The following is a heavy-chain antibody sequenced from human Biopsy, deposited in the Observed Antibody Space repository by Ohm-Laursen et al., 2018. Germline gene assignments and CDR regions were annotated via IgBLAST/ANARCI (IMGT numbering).Heavy chain of an antibody. CDR3: ARATNSTGWPYYYFYGMDV. CDR2: IYHAGAS. D-gene: IGHD2/OR15-2a*01. V-gene: IGHV4-59*01. J-gene: IGHJ6*02. CDR1: GASIDSYY. Sequence: SQTLSLTCTVSGASIDSYYWSWIRQPPGKGLEWIGYIYHAGASRYNSSLNSRVTISIDASENQFSLRLNSVTAADTAVYYCARATNSTGWPYYYFYGMDVWGQGTTVTVSS.